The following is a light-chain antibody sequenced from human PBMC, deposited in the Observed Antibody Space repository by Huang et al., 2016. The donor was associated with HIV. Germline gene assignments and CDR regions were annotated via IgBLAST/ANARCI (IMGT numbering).Light chain of an antibody. CDR3: QQRGNWQLT. V-gene: IGKV3-11*01. Sequence: DIVLTQSPATLSLSPGERATLPCRASQGLANYLAWYQQKPGQAPRLLISDASNRATGLPARFSCSGSGTDFTLTISSLEPEDFAVYYCQQRGNWQLTFGGGTKVEIK. J-gene: IGKJ4*01. CDR2: DAS. CDR1: QGLANY.